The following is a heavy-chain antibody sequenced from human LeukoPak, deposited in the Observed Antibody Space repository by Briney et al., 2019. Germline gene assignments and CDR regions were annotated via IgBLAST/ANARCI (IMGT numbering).Heavy chain of an antibody. CDR2: IYSGGST. V-gene: IGHV3-53*01. J-gene: IGHJ6*03. D-gene: IGHD3-9*01. Sequence: PGGSLRLSCAASGFTVSSNYMSWVRQAPGKGLEWVSVIYSGGSTYYADSVKGRFTISRDNSKNTLYLQMNSLRAEDTAVYYCARGRRDDYDILTSYYANYYYYYMDVWGKGTTVTVSS. CDR3: ARGRRDDYDILTSYYANYYYYYMDV. CDR1: GFTVSSNY.